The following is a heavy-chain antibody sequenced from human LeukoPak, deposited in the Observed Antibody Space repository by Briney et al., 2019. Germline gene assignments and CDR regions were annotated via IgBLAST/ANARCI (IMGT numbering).Heavy chain of an antibody. V-gene: IGHV4-34*01. CDR3: ARAPYYYGSGSYS. CDR2: INHSGST. J-gene: IGHJ4*02. Sequence: PSETLSLTCAVYGGSFSGYYWSWIRQPPGKGQEWIGEINHSGSTNYNPSLKSRVTISVDTSKNQFSLKLSSVTAADTAVYYCARAPYYYGSGSYSWGQGTLVTVSS. D-gene: IGHD3-10*01. CDR1: GGSFSGYY.